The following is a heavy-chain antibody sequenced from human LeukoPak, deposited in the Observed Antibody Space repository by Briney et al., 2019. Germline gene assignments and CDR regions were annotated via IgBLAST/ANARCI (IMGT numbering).Heavy chain of an antibody. CDR3: AIDGKYDCVWGCYYFAFDM. CDR2: LIPIFGTA. CDR1: GDTFSSYA. J-gene: IGHJ3*02. V-gene: IGHV1-69*01. Sequence: GSSVNVSCKASGDTFSSYAISGVPQAPGQGREWMGGLIPIFGTANYAQKFGGRVTNPADESPSTAYIEQSTVRCQDTPVYMCAIDGKYDCVWGCYYFAFDMW. D-gene: IGHD3-16*01.